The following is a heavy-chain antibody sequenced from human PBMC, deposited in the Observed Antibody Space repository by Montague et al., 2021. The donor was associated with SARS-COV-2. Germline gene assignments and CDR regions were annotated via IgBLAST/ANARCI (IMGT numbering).Heavy chain of an antibody. D-gene: IGHD3-10*01. V-gene: IGHV4-61*02. Sequence: TLSLTCTVSGGSISSGSYYWSWIRQPAGKGLEWIGRIYPSGSTNYNPSLKSRVTISVDTSKNQFSLRLTSVTAADTAVYYCARASRPRQFRGIIFVDAIDVWGQGTTVTVSS. J-gene: IGHJ3*01. CDR1: GGSISSGSYY. CDR3: ARASRPRQFRGIIFVDAIDV. CDR2: IYPSGST.